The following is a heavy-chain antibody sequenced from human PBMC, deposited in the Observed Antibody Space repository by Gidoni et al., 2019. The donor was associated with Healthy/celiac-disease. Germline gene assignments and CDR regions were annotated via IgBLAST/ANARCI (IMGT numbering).Heavy chain of an antibody. V-gene: IGHV1-69*12. J-gene: IGHJ3*02. CDR2: IIPIFGTA. CDR1: GGTFSSYA. CDR3: AREEGGSSGWEGYAFDI. D-gene: IGHD6-19*01. Sequence: QVQLVQSGAEVKKPGSSVKVSCKASGGTFSSYAISWVRQAPGQGLEWMGGIIPIFGTANYAQKFQGRVTITADESTSTAYMELSSLRSEDTAVYYCAREEGGSSGWEGYAFDIWGQGTMVTVSS.